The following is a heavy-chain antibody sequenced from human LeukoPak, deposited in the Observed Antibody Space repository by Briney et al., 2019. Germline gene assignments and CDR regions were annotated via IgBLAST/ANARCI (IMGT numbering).Heavy chain of an antibody. D-gene: IGHD2-15*01. CDR3: ARMVVAATDLDY. CDR1: GGSISSYY. CDR2: IYYSGST. J-gene: IGHJ4*02. V-gene: IGHV4-59*01. Sequence: PSETLSLTCTVSGGSISSYYWSWIRQPPGKGLEWIGYIYYSGSTNYKPSLKSRVTISVDTSKNQFSLKLSSVTAADTAVYYCARMVVAATDLDYWGQGTLVTVSS.